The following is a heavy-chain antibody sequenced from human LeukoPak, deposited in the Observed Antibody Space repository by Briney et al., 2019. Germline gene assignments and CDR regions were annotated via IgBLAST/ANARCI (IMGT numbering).Heavy chain of an antibody. CDR3: ARVEPVQSLDV. J-gene: IGHJ6*04. CDR2: MNPNSGNT. V-gene: IGHV1-8*01. Sequence: ASVKVSCKASGYTFTSYDINWVRQATGQGIEWMGWMNPNSGNTSYAQKFQGRVTMTRNTSISTAYMELSSLRSEDTAVYYCARVEPVQSLDVWGKGTTVTVSS. CDR1: GYTFTSYD. D-gene: IGHD1-14*01.